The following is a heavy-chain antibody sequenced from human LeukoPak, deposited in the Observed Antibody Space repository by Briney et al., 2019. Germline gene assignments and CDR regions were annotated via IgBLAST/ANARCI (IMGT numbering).Heavy chain of an antibody. V-gene: IGHV4-59*01. CDR1: GGSISNNY. J-gene: IGHJ4*02. D-gene: IGHD2-2*01. CDR3: ARYFCSGTCYYFDY. CDR2: VYYSGST. Sequence: TSETLSLTCTVSGGSISNNYWSWTRQPPGKGLEWIGYVYYSGSTNYNPSLKTRVTISVDTSKNQFSLKLSSVTAADTAVYYCARYFCSGTCYYFDYWGQGTLVTVSS.